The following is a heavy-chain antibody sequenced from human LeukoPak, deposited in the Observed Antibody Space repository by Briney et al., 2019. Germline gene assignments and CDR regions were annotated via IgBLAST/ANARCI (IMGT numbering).Heavy chain of an antibody. Sequence: PGRSLRLSCAAPGFTFSSYGMHWVRQAPGKGLEWVAVISYDGSNKYYADSVKGRFTISRDNSKNTLYLQMNSLRAEDTAVYYCAKVGSGWSGDYWGQGTLVTVSS. CDR1: GFTFSSYG. CDR2: ISYDGSNK. D-gene: IGHD6-19*01. V-gene: IGHV3-30*18. J-gene: IGHJ4*02. CDR3: AKVGSGWSGDY.